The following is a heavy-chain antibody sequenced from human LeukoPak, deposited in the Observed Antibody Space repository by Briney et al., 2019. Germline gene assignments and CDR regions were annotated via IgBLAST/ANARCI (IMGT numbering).Heavy chain of an antibody. Sequence: PGGSLRLSCAASGFIFSTYSMSWVRQAPGKGLEWVSSISSSSTYIHYADSVMGRFTISRDNAENSLYLQMNSLSVEDTAVYYCLGAFDFWGQGTMVTVSS. V-gene: IGHV3-21*01. CDR1: GFIFSTYS. CDR3: LGAFDF. CDR2: ISSSSTYI. J-gene: IGHJ3*01.